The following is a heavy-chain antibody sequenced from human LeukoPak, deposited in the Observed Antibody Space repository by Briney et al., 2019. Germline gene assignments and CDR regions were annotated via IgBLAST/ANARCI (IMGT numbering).Heavy chain of an antibody. CDR2: INAGNGNT. CDR3: ARVITMVRGHGMDV. J-gene: IGHJ6*04. V-gene: IGHV1-3*01. Sequence: GSVKVSCKASGYTFTSYATHWVRQAPGQRLEWMGWINAGNGNTKYSQKFQGRVTITRDTSASTAYMELSSLRSEDTAVYYCARVITMVRGHGMDVWGKGTTVTVSS. D-gene: IGHD3-10*01. CDR1: GYTFTSYA.